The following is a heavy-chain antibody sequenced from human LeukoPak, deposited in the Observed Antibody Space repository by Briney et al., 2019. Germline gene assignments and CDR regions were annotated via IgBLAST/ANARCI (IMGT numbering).Heavy chain of an antibody. CDR3: STADGGSGSD. V-gene: IGHV3-15*01. Sequence: GGSLRLSCAASGFTFSGAWMSGVRQAPGKGLEWVGRIKSKTNGETVDYGAPVKGRFNISRDDSKNTVFLPMNSLKTEDTAVCYCSTADGGSGSDWGQGTLVTVSS. CDR2: IKSKTNGETV. D-gene: IGHD3-10*01. J-gene: IGHJ4*02. CDR1: GFTFSGAW.